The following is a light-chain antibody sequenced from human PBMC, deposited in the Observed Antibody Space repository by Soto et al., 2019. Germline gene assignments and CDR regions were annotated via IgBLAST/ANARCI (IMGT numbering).Light chain of an antibody. J-gene: IGLJ2*01. CDR1: NSNIGAGFD. CDR3: QSYDGSLVV. CDR2: GNT. V-gene: IGLV1-40*01. Sequence: QPVLTQPPSLSGAPGQRVTISCTGSNSNIGAGFDVHWYQQLPGTAPKLLIYGNTIRPSGVPDRFSGSKSGTSASLAITGLQPEDEADYYCQSYDGSLVVFGGGTKLTVL.